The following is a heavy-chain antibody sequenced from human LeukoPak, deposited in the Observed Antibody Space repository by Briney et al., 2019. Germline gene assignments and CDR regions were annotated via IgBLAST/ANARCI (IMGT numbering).Heavy chain of an antibody. CDR2: IIPMFGST. D-gene: IGHD1-26*01. CDR3: ARDVLGLRGDY. J-gene: IGHJ4*02. CDR1: GDTLSSYA. Sequence: SVKVSCKASGDTLSSYAISWVRQAPGQGLEWMGWIIPMFGSTNYAQKFQGRVTITADESTGTAYMQLSSLKSGDTAVYYCARDVLGLRGDYWGQGTVVTVSS. V-gene: IGHV1-69*13.